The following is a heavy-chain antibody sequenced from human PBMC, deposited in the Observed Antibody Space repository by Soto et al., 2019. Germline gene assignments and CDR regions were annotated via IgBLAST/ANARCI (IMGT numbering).Heavy chain of an antibody. CDR2: INPSGGST. CDR1: GYTFTSYY. D-gene: IGHD4-17*01. Sequence: GASVKVSCKASGYTFTSYYMHWVRQAPEQGLEWMGIINPSGGSTSYAQKFQGRVTMTRDTSTSTVYMELSSLRSEDTAVYYCARTYYGDYKENHWFDPWGQGTQVTVSS. V-gene: IGHV1-46*03. J-gene: IGHJ5*02. CDR3: ARTYYGDYKENHWFDP.